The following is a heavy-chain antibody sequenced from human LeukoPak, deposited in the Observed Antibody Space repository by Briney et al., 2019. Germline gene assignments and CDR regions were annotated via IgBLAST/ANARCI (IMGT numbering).Heavy chain of an antibody. CDR2: IYHSGST. CDR1: GCSISSGGYS. J-gene: IGHJ3*02. V-gene: IGHV4-30-2*01. CDR3: ARGRSIAAAAGAFDI. D-gene: IGHD6-13*01. Sequence: SETLSLTCAVSGCSISSGGYSWSWIRQPPGKGLEWIGYIYHSGSTYYNPSLKRRVTISVDRSKNQFSLKLSSVTAADTAVYYCARGRSIAAAAGAFDIWGQGTMVTVSS.